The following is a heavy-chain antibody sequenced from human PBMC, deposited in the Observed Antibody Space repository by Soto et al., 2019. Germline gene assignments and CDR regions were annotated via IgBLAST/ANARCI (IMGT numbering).Heavy chain of an antibody. D-gene: IGHD3-10*01. Sequence: GGSLRLSCAASGFTFSSYSMNWVRQAPGKGLEWVSYISSSSSTIYYADSVKGRFTISRDNAKNSLYLQMNSLRDEDTAVYYCARDINEYYYGSGSDYDAFDIWGQGTMVTVSS. CDR2: ISSSSSTI. CDR3: ARDINEYYYGSGSDYDAFDI. J-gene: IGHJ3*02. CDR1: GFTFSSYS. V-gene: IGHV3-48*02.